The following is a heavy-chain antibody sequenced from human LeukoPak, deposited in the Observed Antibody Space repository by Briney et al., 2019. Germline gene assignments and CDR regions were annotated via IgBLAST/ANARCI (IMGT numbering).Heavy chain of an antibody. CDR1: GGTFRSYG. Sequence: GASVKVSCKASGGTFRSYGINWVRQASGQGLEWMGGIIPIFGTANYAQKFQGRVTITADESTSTAYMELSSLRSEDTAVYYCAGEMADYLLRDWFDPWGQGTLVTVSS. D-gene: IGHD5-12*01. V-gene: IGHV1-69*13. J-gene: IGHJ5*02. CDR3: AGEMADYLLRDWFDP. CDR2: IIPIFGTA.